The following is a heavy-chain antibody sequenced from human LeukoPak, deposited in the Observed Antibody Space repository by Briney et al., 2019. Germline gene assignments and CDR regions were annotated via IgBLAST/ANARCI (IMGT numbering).Heavy chain of an antibody. J-gene: IGHJ4*02. V-gene: IGHV4-4*07. CDR2: IYTSGST. CDR3: AREEYDFWSGYYDY. D-gene: IGHD3-3*01. CDR1: GGSISSYY. Sequence: PSETLSLTCTVSGGSISSYYWSWIRQPAGKGLGWIGRIYTSGSTNYNPSLKSRVTMSVDTSKNQFSLKLSSVTAADTAVYYCAREEYDFWSGYYDYWGQGTLVTVSS.